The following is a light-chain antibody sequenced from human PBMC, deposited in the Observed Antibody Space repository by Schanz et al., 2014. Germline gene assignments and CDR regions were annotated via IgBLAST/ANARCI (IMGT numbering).Light chain of an antibody. CDR2: EAS. V-gene: IGKV1-33*01. CDR1: QDITNS. J-gene: IGKJ5*01. Sequence: DIQMTQSPSSLSASVGDRVTITCHASQDITNSVNWYQQKPGKAPKLLIYEASNLEAGVPSRFSGSGSGTDFTFTISSLQPEDIGTYYCQQYDILPPITFGQGTRLEIK. CDR3: QQYDILPPIT.